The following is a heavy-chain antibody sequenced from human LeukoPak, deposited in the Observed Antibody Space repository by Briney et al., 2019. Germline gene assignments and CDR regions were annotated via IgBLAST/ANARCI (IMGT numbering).Heavy chain of an antibody. D-gene: IGHD3-10*01. CDR3: ARDHSVVRGSIARIHSPNWFDP. J-gene: IGHJ5*02. CDR1: GFTFSSYD. Sequence: GGSLRLSCAASGFTFSSYDMHWVRQATGKGLEWVSVIGTAGDTYYPGSVKGRFTISRENAKNSLYLQMNSLRAGDTAVYYCARDHSVVRGSIARIHSPNWFDPWGQGTLVTVSS. CDR2: IGTAGDT. V-gene: IGHV3-13*01.